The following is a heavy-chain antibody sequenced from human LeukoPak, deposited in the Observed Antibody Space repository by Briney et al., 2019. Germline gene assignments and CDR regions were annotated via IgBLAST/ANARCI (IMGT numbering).Heavy chain of an antibody. Sequence: PSETLSLTCTVSGGSISSGDYYWSWIRQPPGKGLEWIGYIYYSGSTYYNPSLKSRVTISVDTSKNQFSLKLSSVTAADTAVYYCARRVSSGPGGDAFDIWGQGTMVTVSS. CDR2: IYYSGST. D-gene: IGHD3-22*01. J-gene: IGHJ3*02. CDR1: GGSISSGDYY. V-gene: IGHV4-30-4*08. CDR3: ARRVSSGPGGDAFDI.